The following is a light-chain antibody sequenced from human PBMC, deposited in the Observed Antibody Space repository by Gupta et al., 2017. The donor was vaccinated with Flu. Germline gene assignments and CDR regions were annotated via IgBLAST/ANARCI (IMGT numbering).Light chain of an antibody. CDR1: QSISLNY. CDR3: QQYGSSPLFS. J-gene: IGKJ3*01. CDR2: GVS. Sequence: TLSLSPGERATLSCRASQSISLNYLAWCQQKPGQAPRLLIYGVSTRATGIPNRFSGSGSGTDFTLTISRLEPEDCAVYYCQQYGSSPLFSFGPGTNVDLK. V-gene: IGKV3-20*01.